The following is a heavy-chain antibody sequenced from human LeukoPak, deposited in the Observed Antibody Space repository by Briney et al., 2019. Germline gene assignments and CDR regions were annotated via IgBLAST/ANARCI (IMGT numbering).Heavy chain of an antibody. Sequence: SETLSLTCTVSGGSISSGGYYWSWIRQHPGKGLEWIGYIYYSGSTYYNPSLKSRVTISVDTSKNQFSLKLSSVTAADTAVYYCARAFRTTGTAHDAFDIWGQGTMVTVSS. D-gene: IGHD1-1*01. V-gene: IGHV4-31*03. CDR1: GGSISSGGYY. CDR2: IYYSGST. CDR3: ARAFRTTGTAHDAFDI. J-gene: IGHJ3*02.